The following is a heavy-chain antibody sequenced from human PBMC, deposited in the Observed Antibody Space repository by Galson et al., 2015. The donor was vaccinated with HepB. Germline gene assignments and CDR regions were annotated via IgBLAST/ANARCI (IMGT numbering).Heavy chain of an antibody. D-gene: IGHD6-13*01. CDR1: GFTFSSYA. V-gene: IGHV3-30-3*01. CDR2: ISYDGSNK. Sequence: SLRLSCAASGFTFSSYAMHWVRQAPGKGLEWVAVISYDGSNKYYADSVKGRFTISRDNSKNTLYLQMNSLRAEDTAVYYCARDHAQYSSSWYEGLFDPWGQGTLVTVSS. CDR3: ARDHAQYSSSWYEGLFDP. J-gene: IGHJ5*02.